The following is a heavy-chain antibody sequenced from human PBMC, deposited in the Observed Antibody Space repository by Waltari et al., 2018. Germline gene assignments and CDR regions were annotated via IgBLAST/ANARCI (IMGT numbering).Heavy chain of an antibody. CDR3: AKDLVEYSSSSGRWAVAVYLDY. J-gene: IGHJ4*02. CDR2: ISGSGGST. Sequence: EVQLLESGGGLVQPGGSLRLSCAASGFTFSSYAMSWVRQAPGKGLEWVSAISGSGGSTDYADAVKGRFTISRDNSKNTLYLQMNSLRAEDTAVYYCAKDLVEYSSSSGRWAVAVYLDYWGQGTLVTVSS. V-gene: IGHV3-23*01. D-gene: IGHD6-6*01. CDR1: GFTFSSYA.